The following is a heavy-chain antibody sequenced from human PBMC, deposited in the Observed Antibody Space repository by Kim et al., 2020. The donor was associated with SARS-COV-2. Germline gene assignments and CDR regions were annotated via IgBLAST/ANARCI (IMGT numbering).Heavy chain of an antibody. Sequence: SETLSLTCAVSGGSISSGGYSWSWIRQPPGKGLEWIGYIYHSGSTYYNPSLKSRVTISVDRSKNQFSLKLSSVTAADTAVYYCARGGGSGSLDYWGQGTLVTVSS. CDR2: IYHSGST. V-gene: IGHV4-30-2*01. J-gene: IGHJ4*02. CDR3: ARGGGSGSLDY. D-gene: IGHD3-10*01. CDR1: GGSISSGGYS.